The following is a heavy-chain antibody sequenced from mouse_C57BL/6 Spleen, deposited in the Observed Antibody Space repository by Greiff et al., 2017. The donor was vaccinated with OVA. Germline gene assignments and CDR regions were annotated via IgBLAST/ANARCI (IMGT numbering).Heavy chain of an antibody. CDR2: ISYDGSN. CDR1: GYSITSGYY. V-gene: IGHV3-6*01. Sequence: EVQLQQSGPGLVKPSQSLSLTCSVTGYSITSGYYWNWIRQFPGNKLEWMGYISYDGSNNYNPSLKNRISITRDTSKNQFFLKLNSVTTEDTATYYCARVFDYDENWYFDVWCTGTTVTVSS. J-gene: IGHJ1*03. CDR3: ARVFDYDENWYFDV. D-gene: IGHD2-4*01.